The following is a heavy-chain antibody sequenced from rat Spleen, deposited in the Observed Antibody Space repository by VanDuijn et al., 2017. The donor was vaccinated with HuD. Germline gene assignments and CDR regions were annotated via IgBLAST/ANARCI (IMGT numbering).Heavy chain of an antibody. CDR2: ISTGGGKT. V-gene: IGHV5S23*01. CDR1: GFTFSDYD. D-gene: IGHD1-11*01. Sequence: EVQLVESGGGLVQPGRSLKLSCSVSGFTFSDYDMAWVRQAPTKGLEWVASISTGGGKTYYRDSVKGRFTISRDHAKSTLYLQMDSLRSEDTATYYCARDPDYGGGYYFDYWGQGVMVTVSS. J-gene: IGHJ2*01. CDR3: ARDPDYGGGYYFDY.